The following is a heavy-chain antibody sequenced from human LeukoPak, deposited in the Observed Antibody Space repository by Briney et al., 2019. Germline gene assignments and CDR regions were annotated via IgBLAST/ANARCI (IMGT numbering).Heavy chain of an antibody. D-gene: IGHD3-22*01. J-gene: IGHJ3*02. V-gene: IGHV4-39*07. Sequence: SETLSLTCTVSGGSISSSSYYWGWIRQPPGKGLEWIGEIYHSGSTDYNPSLKSRVTISVDKSENQFSLKLSSVTAADTAVYYCATPSSGYYYGAFDIWGQGTMVTVSS. CDR3: ATPSSGYYYGAFDI. CDR1: GGSISSSSYY. CDR2: IYHSGST.